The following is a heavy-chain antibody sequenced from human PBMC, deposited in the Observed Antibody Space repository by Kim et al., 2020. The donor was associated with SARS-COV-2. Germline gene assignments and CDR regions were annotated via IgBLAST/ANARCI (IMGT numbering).Heavy chain of an antibody. CDR3: ARPTIAAAIDY. V-gene: IGHV4-39*01. Sequence: HHTRSLQVRVTISRDTSKNQFSLKLSSVTAADTAVYYCARPTIAAAIDYWGQGTLVTVSS. D-gene: IGHD6-13*01. J-gene: IGHJ4*02.